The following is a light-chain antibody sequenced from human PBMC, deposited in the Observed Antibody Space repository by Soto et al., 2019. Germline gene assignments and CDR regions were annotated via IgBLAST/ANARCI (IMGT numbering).Light chain of an antibody. CDR2: EVS. J-gene: IGLJ3*02. CDR1: SSDVGSYNL. CDR3: CSYAGTSRV. Sequence: QSALTQPASVSGSPGQSITISCTGTSSDVGSYNLVSWYQQHPGKAPKLMIYEVSKRPSGVSNRFSGSKSGNTASLTISGLQAEDEADYYCCSYAGTSRVFGGGTKVNVL. V-gene: IGLV2-23*02.